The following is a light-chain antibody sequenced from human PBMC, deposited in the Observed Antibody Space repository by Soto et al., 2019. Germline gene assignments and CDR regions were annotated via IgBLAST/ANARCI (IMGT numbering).Light chain of an antibody. Sequence: EIVLTQSPGILSFSPGKRATLSFWASQSVISSYVAWYQQKPGQAPRLVIYWASSRATGIPERFSGTGAGTDFTLTISRLEPEDFALYYCQQHNILTSTFGQGTRLETK. J-gene: IGKJ5*01. CDR1: QSVISSY. CDR3: QQHNILTST. CDR2: WAS. V-gene: IGKV3-20*01.